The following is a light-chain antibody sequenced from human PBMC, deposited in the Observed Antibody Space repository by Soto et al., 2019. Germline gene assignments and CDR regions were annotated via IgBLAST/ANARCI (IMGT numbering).Light chain of an antibody. Sequence: QSVLTQTPSASGTPGQRVTISCSGSSSNIGSHVVNWYQQLPGTAPKLVIYSSNQRPSGVPDRFSGSRSGTSASLAISGLQSEDEADYYCAAWDDSLNGVIFGGGTQLTVL. CDR3: AAWDDSLNGVI. CDR2: SSN. CDR1: SSNIGSHV. J-gene: IGLJ2*01. V-gene: IGLV1-44*01.